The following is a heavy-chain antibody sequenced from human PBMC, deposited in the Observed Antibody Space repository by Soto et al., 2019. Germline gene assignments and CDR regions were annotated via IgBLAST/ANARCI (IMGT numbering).Heavy chain of an antibody. CDR1: GGSISSYY. V-gene: IGHV4-4*07. CDR3: ARVTYYYDSSGYYYPSWFDP. Sequence: SETLSLTCTVSGGSISSYYWSWIRQPAGKGLEWIGRIYTSGSTNYNPSLKSRVTMSVDTSKNQFSLKLSSVTAADTAVYYCARVTYYYDSSGYYYPSWFDPWGQGTLVTVS. J-gene: IGHJ5*02. CDR2: IYTSGST. D-gene: IGHD3-22*01.